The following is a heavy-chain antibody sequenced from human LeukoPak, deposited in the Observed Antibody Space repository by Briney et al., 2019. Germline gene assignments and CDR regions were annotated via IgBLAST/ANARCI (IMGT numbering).Heavy chain of an antibody. D-gene: IGHD3-3*01. CDR3: VRVGGASFGVVITYLDY. Sequence: GGSLRLSCAASGFTFSSYEMNWVRQAPGKGLEWVSYISSSGSTIYYADSVKGRFTISRDNAKNSVYLEMSSLRAEDTALYYCVRVGGASFGVVITYLDYWGQGTLVTVSS. J-gene: IGHJ4*02. CDR2: ISSSGSTI. V-gene: IGHV3-48*03. CDR1: GFTFSSYE.